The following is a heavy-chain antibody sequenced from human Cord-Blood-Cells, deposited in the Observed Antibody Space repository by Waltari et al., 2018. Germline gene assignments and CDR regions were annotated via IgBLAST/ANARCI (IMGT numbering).Heavy chain of an antibody. CDR2: MYPGYSWT. J-gene: IGHJ3*02. Sequence: EVQLVQSGAAVKKPGESLKISCQGSGYSFTSYWIGWVPPMPGKGLEGMVIMYPGYSWTRYIPCFQAQVTITAEKSNSTAYPQWSSLNASDTAMYYGARPVREALDAFDIWGQGTMVTVSS. V-gene: IGHV5-51*01. CDR3: ARPVREALDAFDI. CDR1: GYSFTSYW.